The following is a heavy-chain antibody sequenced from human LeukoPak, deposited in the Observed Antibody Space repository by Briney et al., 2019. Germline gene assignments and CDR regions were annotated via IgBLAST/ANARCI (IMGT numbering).Heavy chain of an antibody. CDR2: INPSGGST. D-gene: IGHD2-21*02. J-gene: IGHJ4*02. Sequence: ASVKVSCKASGYTFTGYYMHRVRQAPGQGLEWMGIINPSGGSTSYAQKFQGRVTMTRDTSTSTVYMELSSLRSEDTAVYYCARDHYHKIHSVMVTAPDYWGQGTLVIVSS. CDR1: GYTFTGYY. CDR3: ARDHYHKIHSVMVTAPDY. V-gene: IGHV1-46*01.